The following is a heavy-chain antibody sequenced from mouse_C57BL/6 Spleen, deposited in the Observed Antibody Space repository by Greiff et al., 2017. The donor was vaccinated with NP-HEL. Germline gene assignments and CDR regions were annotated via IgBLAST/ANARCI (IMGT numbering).Heavy chain of an antibody. V-gene: IGHV1-82*01. CDR2: IYPGDGDT. Sequence: QVQLQQSGPELVKPGASVKISCKASGYAFSSSWMNWVKQRPGKGLEWIGRIYPGDGDTNYNGKFKGKATLTADKSSSPAYMQLSSLTSEDSAVYFCAVFYYGNPFAYWGQGTLVTVSA. CDR3: AVFYYGNPFAY. CDR1: GYAFSSSW. J-gene: IGHJ3*01. D-gene: IGHD2-1*01.